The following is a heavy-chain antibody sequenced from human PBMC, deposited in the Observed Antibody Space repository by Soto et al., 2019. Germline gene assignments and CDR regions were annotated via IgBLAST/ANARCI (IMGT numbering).Heavy chain of an antibody. J-gene: IGHJ3*02. D-gene: IGHD6-19*01. V-gene: IGHV1-18*01. CDR1: GYTFTSYG. Sequence: ASVKVSCKASGYTFTSYGISWVLQAPGQGLEWMGWISAYNGNTNYAQKLQGRVTMTTDTSTSTAYMELRSLRSDDTAVYYCARDPGYSSGWPPDAFDIWGQGTMVTVSS. CDR2: ISAYNGNT. CDR3: ARDPGYSSGWPPDAFDI.